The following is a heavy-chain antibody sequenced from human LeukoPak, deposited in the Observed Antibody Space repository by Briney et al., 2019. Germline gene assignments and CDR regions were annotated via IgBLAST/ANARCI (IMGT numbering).Heavy chain of an antibody. V-gene: IGHV3-23*01. CDR2: ISGSGGST. D-gene: IGHD3-3*01. J-gene: IGHJ4*02. CDR1: GFTFSSYA. CDR3: AKDQMGLRFLEWLSPFDY. Sequence: PGGSLRLSCAASGFTFSSYAMSWVRQAPGKGLEWVSAISGSGGSTYYAVSVKGRFTISRDNSKNTLYLQMNSLRAEDTAVYYCAKDQMGLRFLEWLSPFDYWGQGTLVTVSS.